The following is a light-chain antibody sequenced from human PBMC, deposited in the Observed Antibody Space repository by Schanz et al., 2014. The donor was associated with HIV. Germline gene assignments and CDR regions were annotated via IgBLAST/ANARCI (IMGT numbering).Light chain of an antibody. CDR3: NSYTSKNTPI. CDR2: DVD. CDR1: SSDVGGYNY. J-gene: IGLJ2*01. V-gene: IGLV2-14*03. Sequence: QSVLTQPRSVSGSPGQSVTISCTGTSSDVGGYNYVSWYQQHPGKAPKLILYDVDNRPSGVSNRFSGSKSGNTASLTISGLQAEDEADYYCNSYTSKNTPIFGGGTKLTVL.